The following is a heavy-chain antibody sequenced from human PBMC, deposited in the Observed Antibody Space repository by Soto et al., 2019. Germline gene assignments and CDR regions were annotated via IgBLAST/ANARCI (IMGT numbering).Heavy chain of an antibody. V-gene: IGHV3-48*02. D-gene: IGHD2-2*01. J-gene: IGHJ5*02. CDR1: GFTFSSYS. CDR3: ARGERYQLLGMFDP. Sequence: EVQLVESGGGLVQPGGSLRLSCAASGFTFSSYSMNWVRQAPGKGLEWVSYISSSSSTIYYADSVKGRFTISRDNAKNSLYLQMNSLRDEDTAVYYCARGERYQLLGMFDPWGQGTLVTVSS. CDR2: ISSSSSTI.